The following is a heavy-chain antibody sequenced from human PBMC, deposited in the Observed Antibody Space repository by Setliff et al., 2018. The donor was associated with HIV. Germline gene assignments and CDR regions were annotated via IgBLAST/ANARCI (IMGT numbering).Heavy chain of an antibody. CDR1: GFAFSTFD. V-gene: IGHV3-7*01. CDR2: IKEDGSET. Sequence: GGSLRLSCDASGFAFSTFDMNWVRQAPGKGLEWVANIKEDGSETFYVDSVKGRFTMSRDNAKNLVYLEMNSLKVEDTAVYYCARDATRGGDFDFWGQGTLVTVSS. CDR3: ARDATRGGDFDF. D-gene: IGHD1-26*01. J-gene: IGHJ4*02.